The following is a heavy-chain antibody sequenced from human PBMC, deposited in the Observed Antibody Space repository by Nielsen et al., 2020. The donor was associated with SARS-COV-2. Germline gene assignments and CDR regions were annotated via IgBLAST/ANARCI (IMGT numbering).Heavy chain of an antibody. CDR3: AKDPLGPGDY. J-gene: IGHJ4*02. V-gene: IGHV3-7*03. CDR1: GFTFSSLW. Sequence: GESLKISCAASGFTFSSLWMSWVRQVPGKGLEWVADIKPDGSEKVYVDSVKGRFTISRDNAKNSLYLQMNSLRAEDTALYYCAKDPLGPGDYWGQGTLVTVSS. CDR2: IKPDGSEK.